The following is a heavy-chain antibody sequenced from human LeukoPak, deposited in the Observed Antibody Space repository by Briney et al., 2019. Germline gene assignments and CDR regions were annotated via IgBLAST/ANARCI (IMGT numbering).Heavy chain of an antibody. CDR2: IYPGDSDT. Sequence: GESLKISCKGSGYSFTSYWIGWVRQMPGKGLEWMGIIYPGDSDTRYSPSFQGQVTISADKSISTAYLQWSSLKASDTAMYYCAKNVDTAMATSGFDPWGQGTLVTVSS. CDR3: AKNVDTAMATSGFDP. J-gene: IGHJ5*02. CDR1: GYSFTSYW. V-gene: IGHV5-51*01. D-gene: IGHD5-18*01.